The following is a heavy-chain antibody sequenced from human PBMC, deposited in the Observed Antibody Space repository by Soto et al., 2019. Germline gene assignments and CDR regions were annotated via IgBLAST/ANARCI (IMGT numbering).Heavy chain of an antibody. Sequence: GESLKISCKASGYIFSNYWIGWVRQMPGKGLEWMGMIFPGDSDTRYSPSFQGQVTMSAGKSINTAYLQWNDLKASDTAIYYWARVKTGNPVYYGEGVCGEVTTVPVSS. J-gene: IGHJ6*04. CDR3: ARVKTGNPVYYGEGV. D-gene: IGHD2-8*01. CDR1: GYIFSNYW. CDR2: IFPGDSDT. V-gene: IGHV5-51*01.